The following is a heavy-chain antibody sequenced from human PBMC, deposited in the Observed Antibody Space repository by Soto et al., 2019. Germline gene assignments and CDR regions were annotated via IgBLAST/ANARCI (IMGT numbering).Heavy chain of an antibody. CDR2: IIPILGIA. Sequence: QVQLVQSGAEVKKPGSSVKVSCKASGGTFSSYTISWVRQAPGQGLEWMGRIIPILGIANYAQKFQGRVTITADKSTSTAYMELSSLRSEDTAVYYCVRDVERVDENYYYYMDVWGKGTTVTVSS. CDR1: GGTFSSYT. D-gene: IGHD2-15*01. V-gene: IGHV1-69*08. CDR3: VRDVERVDENYYYYMDV. J-gene: IGHJ6*03.